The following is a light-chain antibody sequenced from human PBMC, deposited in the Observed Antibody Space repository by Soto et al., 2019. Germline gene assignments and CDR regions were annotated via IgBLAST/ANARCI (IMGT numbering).Light chain of an antibody. J-gene: IGKJ4*01. CDR2: GAS. CDR1: QSVSRN. V-gene: IGKV3-15*01. CDR3: QQYNNWPPVT. Sequence: EIVMTQSPDTLSVSPGDRATLSCRASQSVSRNLAWYRQKSGQAPRLLIYGASTRATGVPARFSASGSGTEFTLTISSLQSEDFALYYCQQYNNWPPVTFGGGTKVEIK.